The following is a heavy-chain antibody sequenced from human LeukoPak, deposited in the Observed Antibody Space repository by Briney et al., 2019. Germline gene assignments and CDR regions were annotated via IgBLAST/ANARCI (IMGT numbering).Heavy chain of an antibody. Sequence: GGSLRLSCAASGFTFSSYGMHWVRQAPGKGLEWVAFIRYDGSNKYYADSVKGRFTISRDNSKSTLYLQMNSLRAEDTAVYYCAKDSRYFDFWSGYSPKNWFDPWGQGTLVTVSS. V-gene: IGHV3-30*02. J-gene: IGHJ5*02. D-gene: IGHD3-3*01. CDR3: AKDSRYFDFWSGYSPKNWFDP. CDR1: GFTFSSYG. CDR2: IRYDGSNK.